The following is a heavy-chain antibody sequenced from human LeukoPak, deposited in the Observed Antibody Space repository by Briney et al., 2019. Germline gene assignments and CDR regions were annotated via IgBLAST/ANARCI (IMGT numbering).Heavy chain of an antibody. D-gene: IGHD3-9*01. Sequence: PAESLSLSCAASGFTFSSYSMNWVRQAPGKGLEWISSISRSSSYIYYADSVKGRFTISRDNAKSSLYLQMSSLRAEDTAVYYCARDLRGYDILTGYYDYYYGMDVWGQGTTVTVSS. CDR2: ISRSSSYI. CDR3: ARDLRGYDILTGYYDYYYGMDV. CDR1: GFTFSSYS. V-gene: IGHV3-21*04. J-gene: IGHJ6*02.